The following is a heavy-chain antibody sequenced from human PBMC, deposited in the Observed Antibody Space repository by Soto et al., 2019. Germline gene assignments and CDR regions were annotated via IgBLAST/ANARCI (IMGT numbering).Heavy chain of an antibody. V-gene: IGHV3-23*01. CDR1: GFTFSSYA. Sequence: GGSLRLSCAASGFTFSSYAMSWVRQAPGKGLEWVSAISGSGGSTYYADSVKGRFTISRDNSKNTLYLQMNSLRAEDTAVYYCAKDRTDYDFWSGYYDYYYYGMDVWGQGTTVTVSS. D-gene: IGHD3-3*01. CDR3: AKDRTDYDFWSGYYDYYYYGMDV. CDR2: ISGSGGST. J-gene: IGHJ6*02.